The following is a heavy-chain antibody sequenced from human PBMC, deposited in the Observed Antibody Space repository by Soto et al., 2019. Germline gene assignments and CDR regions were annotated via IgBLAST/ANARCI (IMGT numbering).Heavy chain of an antibody. J-gene: IGHJ6*02. CDR2: INHSGST. V-gene: IGHV4-34*01. D-gene: IGHD6-19*01. CDR1: GWSFSAYY. Sequence: SETLSLTCAVYGWSFSAYYGSWVRQPPGKGLEWIGEINHSGSTNYNPSLKSRVTISVDTSKNQFSLKLSSVTAADTAVYYCASHRRDSSGWYYYDYGMDVCGQGTTVTVSS. CDR3: ASHRRDSSGWYYYDYGMDV.